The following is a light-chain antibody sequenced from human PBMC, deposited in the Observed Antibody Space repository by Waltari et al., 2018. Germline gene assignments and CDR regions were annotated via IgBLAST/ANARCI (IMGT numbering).Light chain of an antibody. J-gene: IGKJ4*01. V-gene: IGKV3-20*01. CDR3: QQYDGIVVT. Sequence: RASQSGSTIALTLYQQKPGPAPRLLIYVTSSRATGIPDRFSGSGSGTDFTLTISRLQPEDFAIYYCQQYDGIVVTFGGGTKVEI. CDR2: VTS. CDR1: QSGSTIA.